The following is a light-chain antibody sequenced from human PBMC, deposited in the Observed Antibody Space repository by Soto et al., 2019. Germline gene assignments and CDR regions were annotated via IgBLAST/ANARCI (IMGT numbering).Light chain of an antibody. CDR2: EVT. CDR3: SSYTSSSTLYV. J-gene: IGLJ1*01. V-gene: IGLV2-14*01. Sequence: QSVLAQPASVSGSPGQSIAISCTGSSSDIGIYKYVSWYQQHPGKVPKLIIYEVTNRPSGVSNRFSGSESGNTASLTISGLQAEDEADYYCSSYTSSSTLYVFGTGTRSPS. CDR1: SSDIGIYKY.